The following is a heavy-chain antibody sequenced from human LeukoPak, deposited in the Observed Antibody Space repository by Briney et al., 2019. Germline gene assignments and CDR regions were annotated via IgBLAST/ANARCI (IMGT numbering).Heavy chain of an antibody. Sequence: GGSLRLSCAASGFTFSSYAMHWVRQAPGKGLEWVSGISWNSGTIGYADSVKGRFTISRDNAKNSLDLQMNRLRAEDTALYYCAKLGIAVDWTYWYFDLWGRGTLVTVSS. V-gene: IGHV3-9*01. CDR2: ISWNSGTI. CDR3: AKLGIAVDWTYWYFDL. D-gene: IGHD6-19*01. J-gene: IGHJ2*01. CDR1: GFTFSSYA.